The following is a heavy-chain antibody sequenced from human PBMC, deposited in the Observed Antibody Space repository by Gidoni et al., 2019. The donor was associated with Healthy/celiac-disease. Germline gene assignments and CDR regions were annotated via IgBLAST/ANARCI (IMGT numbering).Heavy chain of an antibody. D-gene: IGHD6-13*01. CDR3: ARERPVAAAGDY. J-gene: IGHJ4*02. CDR2: IKQDGSEK. V-gene: IGHV3-7*01. CDR1: GFPFSSYW. Sequence: EVQLVESGGGLVQPGGSLRLSCAASGFPFSSYWMSWVRQAPGKGLEWVANIKQDGSEKYYVDSVKGRFTISRDNAKNSLYLQMNSLRAEDTAVYYCARERPVAAAGDYWGQGTLVTVSS.